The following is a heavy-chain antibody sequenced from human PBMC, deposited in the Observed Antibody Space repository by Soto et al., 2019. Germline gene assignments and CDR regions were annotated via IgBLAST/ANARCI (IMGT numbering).Heavy chain of an antibody. J-gene: IGHJ4*02. CDR2: INPLPTSGST. Sequence: ASVKVSCKASGYIFTNYYIHWVRQAPGQGLEWMAIINPLPTSGSTNYAQKFQGRVTVTRDTSTSTVYLELSSLRSDDTAVYYCARDLAAAAYWGQGSLVTVSS. CDR1: GYIFTNYY. CDR3: ARDLAAAAY. V-gene: IGHV1-46*01. D-gene: IGHD6-13*01.